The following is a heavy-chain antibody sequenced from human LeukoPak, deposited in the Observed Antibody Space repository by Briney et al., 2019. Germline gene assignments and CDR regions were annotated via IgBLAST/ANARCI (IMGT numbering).Heavy chain of an antibody. Sequence: SETLSLTCAVYSGSFSGYYWSWIRQPPGKGLEWIGEINHSGSTNYNPSLKSRVTISVDTSKNQFSLKLSSVTAADTAVYYCARHPSRRGAFDIWGQGTMVTVSS. CDR1: SGSFSGYY. J-gene: IGHJ3*02. CDR2: INHSGST. CDR3: ARHPSRRGAFDI. V-gene: IGHV4-34*01. D-gene: IGHD2-2*01.